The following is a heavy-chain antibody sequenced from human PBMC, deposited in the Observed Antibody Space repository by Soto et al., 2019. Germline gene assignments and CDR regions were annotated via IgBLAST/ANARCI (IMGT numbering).Heavy chain of an antibody. J-gene: IGHJ4*02. CDR1: GFTFSSYA. CDR2: ISYDGSNK. D-gene: IGHD6-19*01. V-gene: IGHV3-30-3*01. CDR3: ARDLRSGWYGADY. Sequence: QVQLVESGGGVVQPGRSLRLSCAASGFTFSSYAMHWVRQAPGKGLEWVAVISYDGSNKYYADSVKGRFTISRDNSKNTLYLQMNSLRAEDTAVYYCARDLRSGWYGADYWGQGTLVTVSS.